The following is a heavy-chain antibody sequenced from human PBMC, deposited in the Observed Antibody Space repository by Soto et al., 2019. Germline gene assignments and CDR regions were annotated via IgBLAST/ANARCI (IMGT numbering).Heavy chain of an antibody. CDR2: IYYNGST. Sequence: PSETLSLTCTVSGDPITNYFRTWIRQPPGKALEWVGFIYYNGSTQYNPSLKSRVAMSVDTSKNQFSLKLNSVTAADTAVYYCARVPDRWGQGTLVTVSS. V-gene: IGHV4-59*01. CDR3: ARVPDR. CDR1: GDPITNYF. J-gene: IGHJ5*02. D-gene: IGHD2-2*01.